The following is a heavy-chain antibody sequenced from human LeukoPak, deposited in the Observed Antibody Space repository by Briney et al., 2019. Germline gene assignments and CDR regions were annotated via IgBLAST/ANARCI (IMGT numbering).Heavy chain of an antibody. CDR1: GFTFSSYE. V-gene: IGHV3-48*03. CDR3: AKDPGYGSGS. CDR2: ISSSGSTI. J-gene: IGHJ6*04. Sequence: PGGSLRLSCAASGFTFSSYEMNWVRQAPGKGLEWVSYISSSGSTIYYADSVKGRFTISRDNSKNTLYLQMNSLRAEDTAVYYCAKDPGYGSGSWGKGTTVTISS. D-gene: IGHD3-10*01.